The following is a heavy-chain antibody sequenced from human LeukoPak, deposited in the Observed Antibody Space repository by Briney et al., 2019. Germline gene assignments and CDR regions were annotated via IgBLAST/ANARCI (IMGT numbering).Heavy chain of an antibody. CDR1: GFTFSDYD. CDR2: MSLSTSGK. D-gene: IGHD3-22*01. Sequence: GGSLRLSCAASGFTFSDYDMSWVRQAPGKGLEWVSSMSLSTSGKTYADSVKGRFTVSTDKAKNTLYLQMDSLRAEDTAIYYCAKGSYYDSSGSFYFDYWGQGTLVTVSS. V-gene: IGHV3-23*01. CDR3: AKGSYYDSSGSFYFDY. J-gene: IGHJ4*02.